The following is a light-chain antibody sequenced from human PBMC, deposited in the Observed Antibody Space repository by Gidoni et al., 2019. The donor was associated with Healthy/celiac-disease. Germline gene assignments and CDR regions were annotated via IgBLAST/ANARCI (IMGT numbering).Light chain of an antibody. V-gene: IGKV1-33*01. CDR2: DAS. CDR3: QQYDNRLELT. CDR1: QDISNF. Sequence: DSQMTQSPSSLSASVGDRVTITCQASQDISNFLTWYQQKPGKAPQLLIYDASYLETGVPARFMGSGSWTAFTFLTSSLQPADIATYYCQQYDNRLELTFGGGTKVEIK. J-gene: IGKJ4*01.